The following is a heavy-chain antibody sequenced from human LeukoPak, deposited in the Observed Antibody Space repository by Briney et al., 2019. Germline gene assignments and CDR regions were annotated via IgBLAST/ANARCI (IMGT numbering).Heavy chain of an antibody. D-gene: IGHD4-23*01. Sequence: GGSLRLSCAASGFTFSSNWMHWVRQAPGKGLVWVSRIDRDGSRINYADSVKGRFTISRDNGKNTLFLQMNSLRAEDAAVYYCVRGNDYGGPHYWGQGTLVTVSS. CDR2: IDRDGSRI. CDR3: VRGNDYGGPHY. V-gene: IGHV3-74*01. J-gene: IGHJ4*02. CDR1: GFTFSSNW.